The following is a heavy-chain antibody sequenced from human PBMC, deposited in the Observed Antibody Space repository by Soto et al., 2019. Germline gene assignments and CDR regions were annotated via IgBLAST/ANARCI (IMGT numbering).Heavy chain of an antibody. CDR3: ARAPYYYDSSGYYYDY. Sequence: QVQLQESGPGLVKPSETLSLTCTVSGGSVSSGSYSWSWIRQPPGKGLEWIGYIYYSGSTNYNPSLKGRVTISVDTSKNQFSLKLSSVTAADTAVYYCARAPYYYDSSGYYYDYWGQGTLVTVSS. D-gene: IGHD3-22*01. V-gene: IGHV4-61*01. CDR2: IYYSGST. J-gene: IGHJ4*02. CDR1: GGSVSSGSYS.